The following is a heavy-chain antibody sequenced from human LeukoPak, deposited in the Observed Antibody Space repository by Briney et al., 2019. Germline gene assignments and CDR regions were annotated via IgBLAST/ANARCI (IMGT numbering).Heavy chain of an antibody. CDR2: INGDGSST. CDR3: ASPTYYYDSSGYYG. D-gene: IGHD3-22*01. Sequence: GGSLRLSCAASGFTFSSYWMHWVRQAPGKGLVWVSRINGDGSSTSYADSVKGRFTISRDNAKNTLYLQMNSLRAEDTAVYYCASPTYYYDSSGYYGWGQGTLVTVSS. V-gene: IGHV3-74*01. CDR1: GFTFSSYW. J-gene: IGHJ4*02.